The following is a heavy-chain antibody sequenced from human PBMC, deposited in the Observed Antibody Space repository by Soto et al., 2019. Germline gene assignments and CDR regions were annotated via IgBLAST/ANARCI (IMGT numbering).Heavy chain of an antibody. V-gene: IGHV4-39*01. CDR2: IYYSGNT. CDR3: ARWAVSGSQGFDY. J-gene: IGHJ4*02. D-gene: IGHD6-19*01. CDR1: GGSISSTNYF. Sequence: QLQLQESGPGLVKPSETLSLTCTVSGGSISSTNYFWGWIRQPPGKGLEWIGNIYYSGNTYHNPSLKSRVTISVDTSKNQFSLKLNSVTAADTAVYYCARWAVSGSQGFDYWGQGTLVTVSS.